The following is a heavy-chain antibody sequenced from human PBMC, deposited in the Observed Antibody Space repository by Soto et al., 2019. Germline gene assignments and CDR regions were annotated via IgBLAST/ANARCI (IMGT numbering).Heavy chain of an antibody. Sequence: LRLSCAASGFTFSIYAKHWVRQAPGKGLEWVAVISYDGSNKYYADSVKGRFTISRDNSKNTLYLQMNSLRAEDTAVYYCARAYEGDYFDYWGQGTLVTVSS. CDR2: ISYDGSNK. CDR1: GFTFSIYA. D-gene: IGHD3-16*01. V-gene: IGHV3-30-3*01. J-gene: IGHJ4*02. CDR3: ARAYEGDYFDY.